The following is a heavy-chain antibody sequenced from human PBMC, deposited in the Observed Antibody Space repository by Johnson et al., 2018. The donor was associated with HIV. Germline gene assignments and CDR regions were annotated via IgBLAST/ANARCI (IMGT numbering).Heavy chain of an antibody. CDR3: ALTRGGAFDI. CDR1: GFTFSNYG. J-gene: IGHJ3*02. V-gene: IGHV3-30*03. CDR2: ISYDGSNK. D-gene: IGHD3-16*01. Sequence: QVLLVESGGGVVQPGRSLRLSCAASGFTFSNYGMHWVRQAPGKGLEWVAVISYDGSNKYYTDSVKGRFTISRDNSKNTLYLQMNILRDEDTAVYSCALTRGGAFDIWGQGTMVTVSS.